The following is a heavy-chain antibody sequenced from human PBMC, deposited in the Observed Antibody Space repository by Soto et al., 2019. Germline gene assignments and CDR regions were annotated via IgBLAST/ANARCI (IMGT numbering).Heavy chain of an antibody. CDR1: GGTFSSYA. V-gene: IGHV1-69*13. CDR3: ASVFISITMIEFPDAFDI. CDR2: IIPIFGTA. Sequence: SVKVSCKASGGTFSSYAISWVRQAPGQGLEWMGGIIPIFGTANYAQKFQGRVTITADESTSTAYMELSSLRSEDTAVYYCASVFISITMIEFPDAFDIWGQGTMVTVSS. J-gene: IGHJ3*02. D-gene: IGHD3-22*01.